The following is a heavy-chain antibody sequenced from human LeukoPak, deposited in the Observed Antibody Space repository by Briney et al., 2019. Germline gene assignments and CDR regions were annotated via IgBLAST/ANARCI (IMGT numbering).Heavy chain of an antibody. Sequence: SETLSLTCTISGGSISSDYWSWIRQPPGKGLEWIGYIYYTGSTNSNPSLKSRVTISVDSSKNQFSLRLSSVTAADTAVYYCARDYIVAAPGDAFDIWGQGTMVTVSS. CDR2: IYYTGST. CDR3: ARDYIVAAPGDAFDI. V-gene: IGHV4-59*01. J-gene: IGHJ3*02. D-gene: IGHD2-15*01. CDR1: GGSISSDY.